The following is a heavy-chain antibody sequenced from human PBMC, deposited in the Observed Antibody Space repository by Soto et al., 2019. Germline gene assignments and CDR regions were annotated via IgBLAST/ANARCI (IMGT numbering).Heavy chain of an antibody. CDR3: ARHGGAYCGGDCYLRGADSNAFDI. CDR2: IIPIFGTA. Sequence: SVKVSCKASGGTFSSYSISWVRQAPGQGLEWMGGIIPIFGTANYAQKFQGRVTITADESTSTAYMELSSLRSEDTAVYYCARHGGAYCGGDCYLRGADSNAFDIWGQGTMVTVSS. J-gene: IGHJ3*02. V-gene: IGHV1-69*13. CDR1: GGTFSSYS. D-gene: IGHD2-21*02.